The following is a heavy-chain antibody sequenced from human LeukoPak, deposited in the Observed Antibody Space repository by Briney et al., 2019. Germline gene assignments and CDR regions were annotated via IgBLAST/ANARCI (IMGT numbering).Heavy chain of an antibody. CDR1: GYTFTSHG. J-gene: IGHJ5*02. D-gene: IGHD2-2*01. CDR3: ARCSSTSCYANWFDP. CDR2: ISAYNGNT. Sequence: ASVRVSFKASGYTFTSHGISWVRQAPGQGLEGMGWISAYNGNTNYTQKLQGRVTITTDTSTSTAYMELRSLRSDDTAVYYCARCSSTSCYANWFDPWGQGTLVTVSS. V-gene: IGHV1-18*04.